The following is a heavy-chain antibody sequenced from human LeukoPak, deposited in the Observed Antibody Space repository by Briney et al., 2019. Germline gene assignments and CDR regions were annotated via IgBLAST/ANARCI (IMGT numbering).Heavy chain of an antibody. V-gene: IGHV3-7*01. D-gene: IGHD3-3*01. CDR1: GGSISSSSYY. CDR3: ARGIEPFSLYYDFWSGYYTGMDYFDY. J-gene: IGHJ4*02. CDR2: IKQDGSEK. Sequence: ETLSLTCTVSGGSISSSSYYWGWIRQPPGKGLEWVANIKQDGSEKYYVDSVKGRFTISRDNAKNSLYLQMNSLRAEDTAVYYCARGIEPFSLYYDFWSGYYTGMDYFDYWGQGTLVTVSS.